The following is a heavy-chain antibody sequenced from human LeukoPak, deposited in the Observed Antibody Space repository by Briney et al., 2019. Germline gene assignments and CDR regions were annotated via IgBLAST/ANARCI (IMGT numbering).Heavy chain of an antibody. D-gene: IGHD3-9*01. J-gene: IGHJ5*02. V-gene: IGHV3-23*01. CDR2: ISWNSGST. Sequence: PGGSLRLSCAASGFTFGSYAMSWVRQAPGKGLEWVSGISWNSGSTYYADSVKGRFTISRGNSKNTLYLQMNSLRAEDTAVYYCARDVRYPTPWGQGTLVTVSS. CDR3: ARDVRYPTP. CDR1: GFTFGSYA.